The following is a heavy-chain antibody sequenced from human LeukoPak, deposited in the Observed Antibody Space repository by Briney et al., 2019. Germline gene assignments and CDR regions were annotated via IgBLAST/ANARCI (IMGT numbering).Heavy chain of an antibody. J-gene: IGHJ5*01. D-gene: IGHD3-22*01. CDR1: GFTFSTYG. CDR3: AKYYYDSSGYSALGS. Sequence: GGSLRLSCAASGFTFSTYGMHWVRQAPGTGLEWVAVIAYDGSYKYYADSVKGRFTISRDNSKNTLYLQMNSLRAEDTAAYFCAKYYYDSSGYSALGSWGQGTQVTVSS. CDR2: IAYDGSYK. V-gene: IGHV3-30*18.